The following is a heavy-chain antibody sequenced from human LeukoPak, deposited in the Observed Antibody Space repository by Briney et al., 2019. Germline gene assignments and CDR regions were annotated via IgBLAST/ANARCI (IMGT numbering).Heavy chain of an antibody. D-gene: IGHD1-14*01. CDR3: ARVPPGNDAFDI. CDR1: GGSISSGDYY. V-gene: IGHV4-30-4*01. Sequence: SETLSLTCTVSGGSISSGDYYWSWIRQPPGKDLEWIGYIYYSGSTYYNPSLKSRVTISVDTSKNQFSLKLSSVTAADTAVYYCARVPPGNDAFDIWGQGTMVTVSS. CDR2: IYYSGST. J-gene: IGHJ3*02.